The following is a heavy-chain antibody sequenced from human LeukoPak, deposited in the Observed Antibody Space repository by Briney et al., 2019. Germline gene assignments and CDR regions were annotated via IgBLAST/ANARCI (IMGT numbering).Heavy chain of an antibody. CDR1: GGSISSGGYS. V-gene: IGHV4-30-2*01. CDR3: AREVMDYYDSSGYYDY. D-gene: IGHD3-22*01. CDR2: IYHSGST. Sequence: SSETLSLTCAVSGGSISSGGYSWSWIRQPPGKGLEWIGYIYHSGSTYYNPSLKSRVTISVDRSKNQFSLKLSSVTAADTAVYYCAREVMDYYDSSGYYDYWGQGTLVTVSS. J-gene: IGHJ4*02.